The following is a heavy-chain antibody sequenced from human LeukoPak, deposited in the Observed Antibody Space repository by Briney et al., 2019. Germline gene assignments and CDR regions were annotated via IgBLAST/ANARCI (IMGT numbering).Heavy chain of an antibody. J-gene: IGHJ4*02. CDR3: ARGRPHGNDY. CDR1: GFTFSSYW. CDR2: IASDGSST. D-gene: IGHD4-23*01. Sequence: GGSLRLSCAASGFTFSSYWMNWVRLAPGKGQVWVSRIASDGSSTTYADSVKGRFSISRDNAKNTLYLQMNSLRVEDTAVYYCARGRPHGNDYWGQGTLVTVSS. V-gene: IGHV3-74*01.